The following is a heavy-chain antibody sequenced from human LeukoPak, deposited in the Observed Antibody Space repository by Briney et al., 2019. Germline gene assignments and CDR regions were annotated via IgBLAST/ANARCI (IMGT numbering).Heavy chain of an antibody. V-gene: IGHV3-30-3*01. J-gene: IGHJ4*02. CDR1: GFTFSYYA. Sequence: GGSLRLSCAASGFTFSYYAFHWVRQAPGKGLEWVAFMSHDGSTKYYADSVKGRFTISRDNSKNTLYLQMNSLSAEDTAVYYCARGYDYTHYYFDYWGQGTLVTVSS. CDR3: ARGYDYTHYYFDY. CDR2: MSHDGSTK. D-gene: IGHD2-2*02.